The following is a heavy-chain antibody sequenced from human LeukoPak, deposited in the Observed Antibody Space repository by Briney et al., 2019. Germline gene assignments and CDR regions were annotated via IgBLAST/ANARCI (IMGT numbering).Heavy chain of an antibody. CDR3: ARTDYSNDWYFDL. D-gene: IGHD4-11*01. CDR2: IYHSGST. CDR1: GGSISSGGYY. Sequence: PSETLSLTCTVSGGSISSGGYYWSWIRQPPGKGLEWIGYIYHSGSTYYNPSLKSRVTISVDRSKNQFSLKLSSVTAADTAVYYCARTDYSNDWYFDLWGRGTLVTVSS. V-gene: IGHV4-30-2*01. J-gene: IGHJ2*01.